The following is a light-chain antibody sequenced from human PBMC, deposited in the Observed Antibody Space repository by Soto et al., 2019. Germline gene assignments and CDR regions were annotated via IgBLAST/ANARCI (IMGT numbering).Light chain of an antibody. Sequence: IVMTQSPATLSLAPGERTTLSCRASQRVSSNLAWYQQKPGQAPRVLIYGASTRATGIPARFSGSGSGTEFTLTISSLQSEDFAVYYCQQYNNWPRTFGQGTKLEI. V-gene: IGKV3-15*01. CDR2: GAS. CDR3: QQYNNWPRT. CDR1: QRVSSN. J-gene: IGKJ2*01.